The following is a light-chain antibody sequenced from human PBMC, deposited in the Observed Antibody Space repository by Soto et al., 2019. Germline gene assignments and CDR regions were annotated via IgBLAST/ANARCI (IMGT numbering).Light chain of an antibody. CDR3: QHFGGSPPRYT. J-gene: IGKJ2*01. V-gene: IGKV3-20*01. CDR2: GSS. Sequence: EIVLTQSPGTLSLSPGDRVTLSCRASQTVNTDFVAWYQQKPGLAPRLLIFGSSKRATDIPDRFSGSGSGTDFTLTISRLDPEDFAVYHCQHFGGSPPRYTFGEGTKLEIK. CDR1: QTVNTDF.